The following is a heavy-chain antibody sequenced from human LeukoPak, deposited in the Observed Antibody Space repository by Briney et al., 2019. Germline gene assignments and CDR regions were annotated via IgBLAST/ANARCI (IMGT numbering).Heavy chain of an antibody. CDR1: GFTFSSYW. CDR3: AKTGGSESFYPYYFDN. Sequence: PGGSLRLSCAASGFTFSSYWMSWVRQAPGKGLEWVANIKQDGSEKYYVDSVKGRFTISRDNAKNSLYLQMNSLRAEDTAVYYCAKTGGSESFYPYYFDNWGQGTLVSVSS. J-gene: IGHJ4*02. V-gene: IGHV3-7*01. CDR2: IKQDGSEK. D-gene: IGHD3-10*01.